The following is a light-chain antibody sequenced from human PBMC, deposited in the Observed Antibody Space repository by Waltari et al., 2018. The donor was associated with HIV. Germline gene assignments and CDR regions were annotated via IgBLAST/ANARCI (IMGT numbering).Light chain of an antibody. J-gene: IGLJ3*02. V-gene: IGLV1-51*01. CDR2: DNN. CDR3: AAWDDSLNVWV. Sequence: QSVLPQPPSVSAAPGQKVTISCPGSSSNIGNNHVSWYQQLPGTAPKLLSYDNNKRPSGIPDRFSGSKSGTSATLGITGLQTGDEADYYCAAWDDSLNVWVFGGGTKLTVL. CDR1: SSNIGNNH.